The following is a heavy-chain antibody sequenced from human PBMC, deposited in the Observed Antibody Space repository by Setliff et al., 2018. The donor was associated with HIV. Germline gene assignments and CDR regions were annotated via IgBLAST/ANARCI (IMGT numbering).Heavy chain of an antibody. CDR1: GGSVSSHY. J-gene: IGHJ6*03. CDR2: VYSSGST. Sequence: NPSETLSLTCAVSGGSVSSHYWNWIRQPPGKGLEWIGCVYSSGSTKYNPSLMSRVTISLDTSKNQFSLKVRSVTAADTAVYYCARHKLTYYDFWSGYGDYYYYYMDVWGKGTTVTV. V-gene: IGHV4-59*08. CDR3: ARHKLTYYDFWSGYGDYYYYYMDV. D-gene: IGHD3-3*01.